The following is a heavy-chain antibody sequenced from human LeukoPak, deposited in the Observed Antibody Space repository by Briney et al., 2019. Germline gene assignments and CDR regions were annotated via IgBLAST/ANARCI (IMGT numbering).Heavy chain of an antibody. J-gene: IGHJ3*02. V-gene: IGHV3-33*01. Sequence: GGSLRLSCAASGFTFSSYGMNWVRQAPGKGLEWVAVIWYDGSNKYYADSVKGRFTISRDNSKNTLYLQMNSLRAEDTAVYYCASYVLGDAFDIWGQGTMVTVSS. CDR3: ASYVLGDAFDI. CDR2: IWYDGSNK. CDR1: GFTFSSYG. D-gene: IGHD3-3*02.